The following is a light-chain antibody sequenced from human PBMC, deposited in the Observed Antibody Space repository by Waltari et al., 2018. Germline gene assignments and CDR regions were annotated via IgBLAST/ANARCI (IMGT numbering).Light chain of an antibody. CDR3: QQSYSLLRLT. V-gene: IGKV1-39*01. CDR1: QSINNY. CDR2: ATY. Sequence: DIQMTQSPSYLSASVGDTVTITCRASQSINNYLTWYQQKPGKAPILLIYATYTLQRGGPSRFSGSGSGTDFTLTISNLQPEDFATYYCQQSYSLLRLTFGGGTKVDIK. J-gene: IGKJ4*01.